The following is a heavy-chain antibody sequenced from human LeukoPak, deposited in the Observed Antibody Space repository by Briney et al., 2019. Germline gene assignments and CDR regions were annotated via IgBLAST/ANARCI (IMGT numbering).Heavy chain of an antibody. Sequence: SETLSLTCAVYGGSFSGYYWSWIRQPPGKGLEGIGEINHSGSTNDNPSLKSRVTISVDTSKNQFSLKLSSVTAADTAVYYCARDSYFGSVTGSVYWGQGTLVTVSS. CDR2: INHSGST. J-gene: IGHJ4*02. D-gene: IGHD2-21*02. CDR1: GGSFSGYY. V-gene: IGHV4-34*01. CDR3: ARDSYFGSVTGSVY.